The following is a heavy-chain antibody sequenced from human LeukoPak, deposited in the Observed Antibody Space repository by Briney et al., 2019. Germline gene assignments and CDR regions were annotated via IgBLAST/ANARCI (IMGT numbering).Heavy chain of an antibody. J-gene: IGHJ4*02. CDR3: ARQSTNWNYDY. D-gene: IGHD1-7*01. Sequence: SETLSLTCTVSGGSISSYYWSWIRQPPGKGLEWIGYIYYSGSTNYNPSLKSRVTISVDTSKNQFSLKLSSVTAADTAVYYCARQSTNWNYDYWGQGTLVTVSS. CDR2: IYYSGST. V-gene: IGHV4-59*01. CDR1: GGSISSYY.